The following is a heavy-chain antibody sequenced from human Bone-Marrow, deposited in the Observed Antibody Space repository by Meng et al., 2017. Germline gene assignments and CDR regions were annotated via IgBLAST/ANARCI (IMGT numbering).Heavy chain of an antibody. V-gene: IGHV4-31*03. CDR2: IYYSGST. D-gene: IGHD4-17*01. Sequence: QVQPQDAGPGLVKPSQTLSLTCTFSGGSISSGNHYWSWIRQHPGKGLEYIGYIYYSGSTYYNPSLKSRVIISVDTSKNQFSLRLNSVTAADTAVYYCASLYGDSSVWYLDLWGRGTLVTVSS. CDR1: GGSISSGNHY. CDR3: ASLYGDSSVWYLDL. J-gene: IGHJ2*01.